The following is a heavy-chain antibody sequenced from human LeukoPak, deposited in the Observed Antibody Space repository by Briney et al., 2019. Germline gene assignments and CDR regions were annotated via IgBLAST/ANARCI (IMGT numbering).Heavy chain of an antibody. CDR2: IKSKTDGGTT. V-gene: IGHV3-15*01. Sequence: GGSLRLSCAASGFTFSNAWMSWVRQAPGKGLEWVGRIKSKTDGGTTDYAAPVKGRFTISRDDSKNTLYLQMNSLKTEDTAVYYCTTHARTTVTTRGDYWGQGTLVTVSS. CDR1: GFTFSNAW. D-gene: IGHD4-17*01. CDR3: TTHARTTVTTRGDY. J-gene: IGHJ4*02.